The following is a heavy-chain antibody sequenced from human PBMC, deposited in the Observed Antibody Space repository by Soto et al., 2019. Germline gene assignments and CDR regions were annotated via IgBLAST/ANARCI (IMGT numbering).Heavy chain of an antibody. CDR1: VGSVSSGSYY. CDR2: IYYSGST. CDR3: ARDRVLGIAVAGDNWFDP. J-gene: IGHJ5*02. V-gene: IGHV4-61*01. Sequence: KPSETLSLTCTVSVGSVSSGSYYWSWIRQPPGKGLEWIGYIYYSGSTNYNPSLKSRVTISVDTSKNQFSLKLSSVTAADTAVYYCARDRVLGIAVAGDNWFDPWGQGTLVTVSS. D-gene: IGHD6-19*01.